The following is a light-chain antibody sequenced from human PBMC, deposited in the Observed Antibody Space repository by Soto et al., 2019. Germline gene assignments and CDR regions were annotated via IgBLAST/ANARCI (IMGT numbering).Light chain of an antibody. J-gene: IGKJ1*01. V-gene: IGKV3-20*01. CDR2: GAS. Sequence: EIVLTQSPGTLSLSPGERATLSCRAIHSISSSYLAWYQQKPGQAPRPLIYGASSRATGIPDRFSGSGSGTDFILTISRVEPEDFAVYYCQQYGSSLPWTFGQGTKVDIK. CDR3: QQYGSSLPWT. CDR1: HSISSSY.